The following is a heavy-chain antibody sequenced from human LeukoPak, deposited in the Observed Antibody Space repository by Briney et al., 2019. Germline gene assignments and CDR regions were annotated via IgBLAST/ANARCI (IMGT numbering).Heavy chain of an antibody. CDR1: SDSFTDYY. CDR3: ARATGRYSPFFDY. J-gene: IGHJ4*02. V-gene: IGHV4-4*07. Sequence: SETLSLTCSVSSDSFTDYYWTWVRQPAGRGLEWLGRISTPGSTNYNPSLKSRLTMSVDTSNKQFSLRLTSVTAADTAVYYCARATGRYSPFFDYWGQGILVTVSS. CDR2: ISTPGST. D-gene: IGHD1-26*01.